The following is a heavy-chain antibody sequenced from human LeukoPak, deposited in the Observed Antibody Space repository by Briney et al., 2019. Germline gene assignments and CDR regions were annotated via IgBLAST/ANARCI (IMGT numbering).Heavy chain of an antibody. D-gene: IGHD6-6*01. J-gene: IGHJ4*02. CDR3: TRLEYSSSPADY. CDR2: IRGKANSYAT. Sequence: QTGGSLRLSCAASGFTFSGSAMHWVRQASGKGLEWVGRIRGKANSYATAYAASVKGRFTISRDDSKNTAYLQMNSLKTEDTAVYYCTRLEYSSSPADYWGQGTLVTVSS. V-gene: IGHV3-73*01. CDR1: GFTFSGSA.